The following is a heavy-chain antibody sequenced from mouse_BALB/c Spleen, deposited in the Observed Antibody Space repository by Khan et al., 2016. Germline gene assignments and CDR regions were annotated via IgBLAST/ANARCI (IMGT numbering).Heavy chain of an antibody. CDR3: ARIWGDY. J-gene: IGHJ4*01. Sequence: QVQLKGSGPGLVAPSQSLSITCPVSGFSLIGYGVNWVRQPPGKGLEWLGMICGDGSTDYNSALKSRLTITKDNSKSQVFLKMNSLQTDDTARDYCARIWGDYWGQGTSVTVSA. V-gene: IGHV2-6-7*01. CDR2: ICGDGST. CDR1: GFSLIGYG. D-gene: IGHD1-1*02.